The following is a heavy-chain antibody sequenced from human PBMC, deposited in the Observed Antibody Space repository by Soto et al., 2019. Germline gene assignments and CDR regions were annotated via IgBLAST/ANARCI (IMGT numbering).Heavy chain of an antibody. V-gene: IGHV4-61*01. CDR1: GGSVSSGNFY. Sequence: PSETLSLTCSVSGGSVSSGNFYWSWIRQPPGKGLEWIGYIHYSGSTNYNPSLKSRVTISRDTSKNQFSLNLNSVTAADTAVYYCANNGADYYDSSGFYVSYWGQGTLVTVSS. D-gene: IGHD3-22*01. CDR3: ANNGADYYDSSGFYVSY. CDR2: IHYSGST. J-gene: IGHJ4*02.